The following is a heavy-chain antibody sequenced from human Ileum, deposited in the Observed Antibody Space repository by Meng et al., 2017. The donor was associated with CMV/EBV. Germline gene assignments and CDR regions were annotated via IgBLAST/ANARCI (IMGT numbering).Heavy chain of an antibody. D-gene: IGHD3-9*01. CDR3: ASKYFGTGSFNF. V-gene: IGHV3-7*01. Sequence: ETLSLTCAASGFTFSVFWMSWVRQAPGKGLEWVATIDQDGGDKHYVDSVKGRLTISRDNAKNSLYLQMTDLRAGDTGVYYCASKYFGTGSFNFWGQGTLVTVSS. J-gene: IGHJ4*02. CDR2: IDQDGGDK. CDR1: GFTFSVFW.